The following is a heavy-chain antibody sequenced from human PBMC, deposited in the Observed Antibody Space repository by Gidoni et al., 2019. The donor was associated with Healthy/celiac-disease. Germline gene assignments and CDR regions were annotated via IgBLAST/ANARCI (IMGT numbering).Heavy chain of an antibody. CDR1: GYTFPIYG. J-gene: IGHJ4*02. Sequence: QVQLVQSGAEVKKPGASVKVPCKASGYTFPIYGLSWLRQAPGQGLEWMGWIRAYNGNTNYAQKLQGRVTMTTDTSTSTAYMELRSLRSDDTAVYYCARDPAWAYSSGWSFDYWGQGTLVTVSA. CDR3: ARDPAWAYSSGWSFDY. D-gene: IGHD6-19*01. V-gene: IGHV1-18*01. CDR2: IRAYNGNT.